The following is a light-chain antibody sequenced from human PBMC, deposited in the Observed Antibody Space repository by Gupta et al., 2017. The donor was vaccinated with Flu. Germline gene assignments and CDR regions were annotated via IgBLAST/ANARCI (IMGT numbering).Light chain of an antibody. CDR3: QRYDSLWT. V-gene: IGKV1-5*03. J-gene: IGKJ1*01. Sequence: DIQMTQSPSTLSASVGDRVTITCRASQSISIWLAWYQQKPGKVPKLLIYKASTLETGVPSRFSGSESGTEFTLTINSLQPDDSATYYCQRYDSLWTFGQGTRVEV. CDR2: KAS. CDR1: QSISIW.